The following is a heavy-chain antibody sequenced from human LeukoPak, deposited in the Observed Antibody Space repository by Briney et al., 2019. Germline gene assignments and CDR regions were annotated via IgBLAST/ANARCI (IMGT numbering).Heavy chain of an antibody. CDR2: IYYSGST. V-gene: IGHV4-39*07. Sequence: SETLSLTCTVSGGSISSGGYYWSWIRQPPGKGLEWIGSIYYSGSTYYNPSLKSRVTISVDTSKNQFSLELSSVTAADTVVYYCARGGQWLVGNAFDIWGQGTMVTVSS. CDR3: ARGGQWLVGNAFDI. CDR1: GGSISSGGYY. J-gene: IGHJ3*02. D-gene: IGHD6-19*01.